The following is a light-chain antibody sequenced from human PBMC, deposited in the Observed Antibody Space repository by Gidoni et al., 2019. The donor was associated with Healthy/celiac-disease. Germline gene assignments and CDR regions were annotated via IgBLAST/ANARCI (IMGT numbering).Light chain of an antibody. CDR1: SSDVGSYNL. CDR2: EGS. CDR3: CSYAGSSTLV. V-gene: IGLV2-23*01. J-gene: IGLJ2*01. Sequence: QSALTQPTSVSRSPGPSITISCTGTSSDVGSYNLVSWYQQHPGKAPKLMIYEGSKRPSGVSNRFSGSKAGNTASLTISGLQAEDEADYYCCSYAGSSTLVFGGGTKLTVL.